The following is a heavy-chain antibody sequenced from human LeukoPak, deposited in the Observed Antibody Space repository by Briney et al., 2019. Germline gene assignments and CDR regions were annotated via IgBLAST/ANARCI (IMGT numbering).Heavy chain of an antibody. D-gene: IGHD2-2*01. CDR1: GGSFSSSSYS. CDR3: ARSDCSSTSCYAFDI. J-gene: IGHJ3*02. CDR2: IYYSGST. V-gene: IGHV4-39*01. Sequence: SETLSLTCTASGGSFSSSSYSWGWIRQPPGKGLEWIGSIYYSGSTYYNPSLKSRVTISVDTSKNQFSLKLSSVTAADTAVYYCARSDCSSTSCYAFDIWGQGTMVTVSS.